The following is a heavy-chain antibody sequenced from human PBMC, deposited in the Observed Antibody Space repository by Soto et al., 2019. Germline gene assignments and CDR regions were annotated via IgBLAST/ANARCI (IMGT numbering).Heavy chain of an antibody. CDR3: ARDRALELGDY. D-gene: IGHD1-26*01. CDR2: ISAYNGNT. V-gene: IGHV1-18*01. CDR1: GYTFTTYG. J-gene: IGHJ4*02. Sequence: QVQQVQSGAEVKKPGASVKVSYKASGYTFTTYGISWVRQAPGQGLEWMGWISAYNGNTNYAQKRQGRVTMTTDTSTSTADMELRSLRSDDTAVYYCARDRALELGDYWGQGTLVTVSS.